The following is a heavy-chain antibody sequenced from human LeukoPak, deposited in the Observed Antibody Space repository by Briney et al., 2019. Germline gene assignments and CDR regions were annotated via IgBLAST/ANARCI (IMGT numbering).Heavy chain of an antibody. J-gene: IGHJ4*02. V-gene: IGHV1-24*01. CDR3: ATAQRSYYDSSAYYYDN. Sequence: KPGASVKVSCKASGYTFTGYYMHWVRQAPGKGLEWMGGFDPEDGETIYAQKFQGRLTMTEDTSTDTAYMELGSLRSEDTAVYYCATAQRSYYDSSAYYYDNWGQGTLVTVSS. D-gene: IGHD3-22*01. CDR2: FDPEDGET. CDR1: GYTFTGYY.